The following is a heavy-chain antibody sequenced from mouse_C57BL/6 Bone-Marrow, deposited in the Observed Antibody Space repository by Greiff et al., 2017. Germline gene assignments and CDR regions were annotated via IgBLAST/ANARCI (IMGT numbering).Heavy chain of an antibody. CDR2: IHPNSGST. CDR3: AEELRREDYFDY. V-gene: IGHV1-64*01. Sequence: VQLQQPGAELVKPGASVKLSCKASGYTFTSYWMPWVKQRPGQGLEWIGMIHPNSGSTNYNEKFKSKATLTVDKSSSTAYMQLSSLTSEDAAVYYCAEELRREDYFDYWGQGTTLTVSS. CDR1: GYTFTSYW. J-gene: IGHJ2*01.